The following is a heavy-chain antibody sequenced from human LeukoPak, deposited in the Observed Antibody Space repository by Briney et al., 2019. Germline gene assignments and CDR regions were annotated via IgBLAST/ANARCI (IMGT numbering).Heavy chain of an antibody. Sequence: ASVKVSCKASGYTFTGYYMHWVRQAPGQGLEGLGWINPNSGGTNCAQKFQGRVTLTGDTSISTAYMELSRLTSDDTAVYYCARWLRASGSYSVADSYYFDYWGQGTLVTVSS. CDR1: GYTFTGYY. D-gene: IGHD1-26*01. CDR3: ARWLRASGSYSVADSYYFDY. V-gene: IGHV1-2*02. J-gene: IGHJ4*02. CDR2: INPNSGGT.